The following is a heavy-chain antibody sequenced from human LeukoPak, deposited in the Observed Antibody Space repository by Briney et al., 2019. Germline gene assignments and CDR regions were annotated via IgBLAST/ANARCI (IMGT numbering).Heavy chain of an antibody. CDR2: IYHSGST. CDR1: GYSISSGYY. CDR3: ARDGEYYDSSGLFDY. J-gene: IGHJ4*02. V-gene: IGHV4-38-2*02. Sequence: PSETLSLTCTVSGYSISSGYYWGWIRQPPGKGLEWIGSIYHSGSTYYNPSLKSRVTISVDTSKNQFSLKLSSVTAADTAVYYCARDGEYYDSSGLFDYWGQGTLVTVSS. D-gene: IGHD3-22*01.